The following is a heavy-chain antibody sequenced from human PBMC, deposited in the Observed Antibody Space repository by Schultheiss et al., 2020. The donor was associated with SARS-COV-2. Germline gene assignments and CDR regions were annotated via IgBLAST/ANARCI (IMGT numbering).Heavy chain of an antibody. V-gene: IGHV3-7*03. CDR3: ARVPKWRGAFDI. CDR2: IKQDGSEK. J-gene: IGHJ3*02. CDR1: GFTFGDYT. D-gene: IGHD2-8*01. Sequence: GGSLRLSCAASGFTFGDYTLSWVRQAPGKGLEWVANIKQDGSEKYYVDSVKGRFTISRDNAKNSLYLQMNSLRAEDTAVYYCARVPKWRGAFDIWGQGTMVTVSS.